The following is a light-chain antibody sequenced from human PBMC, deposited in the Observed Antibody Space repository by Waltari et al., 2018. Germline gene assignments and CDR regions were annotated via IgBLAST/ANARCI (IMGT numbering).Light chain of an antibody. V-gene: IGKV2-30*01. Sequence: VMTQSPLSLPVTLGQPASTFCKCRQSHVNSDGKIYWNWFHQGPGQSPRRLIYKVSNRDSGVTDRFSGSGSGTDFTLTISRVEAEDVGMYYCMQATHWPLTFGQGTRVEIK. J-gene: IGKJ1*01. CDR1: QSHVNSDGKIY. CDR2: KVS. CDR3: MQATHWPLT.